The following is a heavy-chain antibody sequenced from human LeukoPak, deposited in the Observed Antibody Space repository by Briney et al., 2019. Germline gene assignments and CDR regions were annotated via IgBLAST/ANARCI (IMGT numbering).Heavy chain of an antibody. Sequence: PGRSLRLSCAASGFTFSSYAMHWVHQAPGKGLEWVAVISYDGSNKYYADSVKGRFTISRDNSKNTLYLQMNSLRAEDTAVYYCAREKGYSYAETFDYWGQGTLVTVSS. D-gene: IGHD5-18*01. CDR1: GFTFSSYA. CDR3: AREKGYSYAETFDY. CDR2: ISYDGSNK. J-gene: IGHJ4*02. V-gene: IGHV3-30*04.